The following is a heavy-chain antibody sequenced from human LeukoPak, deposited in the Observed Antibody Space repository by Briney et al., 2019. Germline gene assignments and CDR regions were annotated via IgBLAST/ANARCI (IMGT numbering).Heavy chain of an antibody. D-gene: IGHD2-15*01. CDR2: ISYDGSIT. CDR3: ASRSGGFDY. V-gene: IGHV3-30*03. J-gene: IGHJ4*02. CDR1: GFTFSSYS. Sequence: QPGGSLRLSCAASGFTFSSYSMNWVRQAPGKGLEWVAVISYDGSITYYADSVKGRFTISRDNSKNTLYLQMDSLRPEDTAVFYCASRSGGFDYWGQGTLVTISS.